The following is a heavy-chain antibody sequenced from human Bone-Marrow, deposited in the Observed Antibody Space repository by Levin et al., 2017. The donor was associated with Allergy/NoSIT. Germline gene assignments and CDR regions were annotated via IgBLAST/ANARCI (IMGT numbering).Heavy chain of an antibody. J-gene: IGHJ1*01. D-gene: IGHD6-6*01. Sequence: SFSLFLSSSLHWVRQAPGQGLEWMGRISPNSGDTTYAQNFQGRVTIPPSPSISTAYMELGSLTPDDTALYYCAKDISGSIDCWGQGPLVNVST. CDR2: ISPNSGDT. CDR3: AKDISGSIDC. V-gene: IGHV1-2*02. CDR1: FSLFLSSS.